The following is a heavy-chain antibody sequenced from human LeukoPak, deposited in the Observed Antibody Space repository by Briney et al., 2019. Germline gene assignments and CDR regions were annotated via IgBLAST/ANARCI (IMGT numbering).Heavy chain of an antibody. CDR1: GYTFTGYY. V-gene: IGHV1-2*06. CDR3: ARGDWNYSYYLDY. CDR2: LNPNSGGT. Sequence: GASVKVSCKASGYTFTGYYMHWVRQAPGQGLEWMGRLNPNSGGTDYAQKFQGRVTMTRDTSISSAYMELSRLKTDDTAVYYCARGDWNYSYYLDYWGQGTLATVSS. J-gene: IGHJ4*02. D-gene: IGHD1-7*01.